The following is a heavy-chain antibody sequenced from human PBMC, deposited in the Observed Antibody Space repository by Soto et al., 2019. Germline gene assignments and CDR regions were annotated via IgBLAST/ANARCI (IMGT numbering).Heavy chain of an antibody. CDR1: GGSISSYY. CDR3: ARDSPAGTVDYFQH. V-gene: IGHV4-4*07. J-gene: IGHJ1*01. D-gene: IGHD6-13*01. CDR2: IYTSGST. Sequence: SETLSLTCTVSGGSISSYYWSWIRQPAGKGLEWIGRIYTSGSTNYNPSLKSRVTMSVDTSKNQFSLKLSSVTAADTAMYYCARDSPAGTVDYFQHWGQGTLVTVSS.